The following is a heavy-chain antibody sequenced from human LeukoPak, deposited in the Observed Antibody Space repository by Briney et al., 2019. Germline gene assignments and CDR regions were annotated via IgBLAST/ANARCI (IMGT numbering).Heavy chain of an antibody. CDR3: ARANPPGISFFDY. J-gene: IGHJ4*02. Sequence: GGSLRLSCAGSGFTFSTYSMNWVRPAPGKGLEWVSSISGSSGSIYYADSVKDRFTISRDNAENSLYLQMNSLRAEDTAVYYCARANPPGISFFDYWGQGALVTVSS. CDR2: ISGSSGSI. CDR1: GFTFSTYS. V-gene: IGHV3-21*06. D-gene: IGHD3-16*02.